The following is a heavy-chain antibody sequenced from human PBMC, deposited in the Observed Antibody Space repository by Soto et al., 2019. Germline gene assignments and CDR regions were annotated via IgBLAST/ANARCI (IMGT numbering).Heavy chain of an antibody. J-gene: IGHJ6*03. CDR2: IHHRGNT. Sequence: QVQLQQWGAGLLKPSETLSLTCAVYGGSFSDFPWSWIRQPPGKGLEWIGEIHHRGNTNYNPSLRSRVTMSVDTSQNQFTLKMTSVTAADTAVYYCARTQYSMDVWDKGTTVTVSS. V-gene: IGHV4-34*01. CDR1: GGSFSDFP. CDR3: ARTQYSMDV.